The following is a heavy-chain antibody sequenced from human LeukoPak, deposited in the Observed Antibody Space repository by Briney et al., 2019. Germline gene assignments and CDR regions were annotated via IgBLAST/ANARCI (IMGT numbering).Heavy chain of an antibody. Sequence: RASVKVSCKASGGTFSSYAISWVRQAPGQGLEWMGRIIPILGIANYAQKFQGRVTITADKSTSTAYMELSSLRSEDTAVYYCARNPPLTGDSDFWGPGTMVTVSS. CDR1: GGTFSSYA. D-gene: IGHD7-27*01. V-gene: IGHV1-69*04. J-gene: IGHJ4*02. CDR2: IIPILGIA. CDR3: ARNPPLTGDSDF.